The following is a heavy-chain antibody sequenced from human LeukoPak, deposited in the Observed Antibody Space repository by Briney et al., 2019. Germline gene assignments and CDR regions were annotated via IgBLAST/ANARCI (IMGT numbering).Heavy chain of an antibody. CDR1: GFSLSSNY. D-gene: IGHD6-19*01. J-gene: IGHJ4*02. CDR3: ARAPVAGPFDY. Sequence: PAGSLSLSCAASGFSLSSNYMSWVRQPPGKGLEWVGVVYSGGSTNYADSVKGRFTISRDNSKNTLYLQMHSLSAEDTAVYYCARAPVAGPFDYWGQGTLVTVSS. V-gene: IGHV3-66*01. CDR2: VYSGGST.